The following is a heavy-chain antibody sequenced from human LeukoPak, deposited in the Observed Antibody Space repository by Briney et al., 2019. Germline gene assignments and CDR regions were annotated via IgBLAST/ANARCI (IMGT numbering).Heavy chain of an antibody. CDR1: GAYFSSSGCY. D-gene: IGHD3-10*01. Sequence: SETLSLFCTVSGAYFSSSGCYWGWFRQPPGKGLEWIVSIFYDGTTYYNPSLQSRVLISADTSKNHFSLDLEFVTAADTAVYFCARLGASLVWDSGSFPDYWGQGTLVTVSS. J-gene: IGHJ4*02. CDR2: IFYDGTT. CDR3: ARLGASLVWDSGSFPDY. V-gene: IGHV4-39*02.